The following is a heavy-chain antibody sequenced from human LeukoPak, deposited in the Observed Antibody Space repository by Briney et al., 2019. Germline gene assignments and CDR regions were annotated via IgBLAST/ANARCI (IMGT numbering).Heavy chain of an antibody. CDR3: TTATGILWFGEPPDY. Sequence: GGSLRLSCAASGFTFSNAWMSWVRQAPGKGLEWVGRIKSKTDGGTTDYAAPVKGRFTISRDESKNTLYLQMNSLKTEDTAVYYCTTATGILWFGEPPDYWGQGTLVTVSS. D-gene: IGHD3-10*01. V-gene: IGHV3-15*01. J-gene: IGHJ4*02. CDR1: GFTFSNAW. CDR2: IKSKTDGGTT.